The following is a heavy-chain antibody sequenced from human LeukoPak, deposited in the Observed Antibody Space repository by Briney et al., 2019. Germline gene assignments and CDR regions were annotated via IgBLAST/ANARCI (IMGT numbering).Heavy chain of an antibody. V-gene: IGHV4-39*01. D-gene: IGHD1-26*01. Sequence: SETLSLTCTVSGGSIRSYYWGWIRQPPGKGLEWIGTIFYTGTYYNPSLKSRATISVDTSKDQFSLTLSSVTAADTAVYYCARLYSGSYYFDYWGQGILVTVSS. CDR1: GGSIRSYY. CDR2: IFYTGT. CDR3: ARLYSGSYYFDY. J-gene: IGHJ4*02.